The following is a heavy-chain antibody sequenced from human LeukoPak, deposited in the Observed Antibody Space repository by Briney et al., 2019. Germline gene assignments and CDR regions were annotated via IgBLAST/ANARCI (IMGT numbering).Heavy chain of an antibody. D-gene: IGHD2-15*01. Sequence: SVKVSRKASGGTFSSYTISWVRQAPGQGLEWMGRIIPILGIANYAQKFQGRVTITADKSTSTAYMELSSLRSEDTAVYYCARSCSGGSCYESDFDYWGQGTLVTVSS. V-gene: IGHV1-69*02. CDR3: ARSCSGGSCYESDFDY. CDR2: IIPILGIA. J-gene: IGHJ4*02. CDR1: GGTFSSYT.